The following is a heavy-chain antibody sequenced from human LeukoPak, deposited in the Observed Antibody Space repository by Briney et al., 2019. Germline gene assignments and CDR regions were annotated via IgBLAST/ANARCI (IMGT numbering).Heavy chain of an antibody. CDR1: GFTFSNYY. J-gene: IGHJ4*02. Sequence: PGGSLRLSCAASGFTFSNYYMNWVRQAPGQGLEWVSSISSGSSYIYYADSVKGRFSISRDNAKNSLFLQMNSLRAEDTAVYYCARGQTVTTKIPDCWGRGTLVTVSS. CDR3: ARGQTVTTKIPDC. V-gene: IGHV3-21*01. CDR2: ISSGSSYI. D-gene: IGHD4-17*01.